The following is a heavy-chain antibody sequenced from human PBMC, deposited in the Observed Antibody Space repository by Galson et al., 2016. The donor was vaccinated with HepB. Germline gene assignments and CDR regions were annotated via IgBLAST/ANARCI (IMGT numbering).Heavy chain of an antibody. J-gene: IGHJ6*02. V-gene: IGHV4-39*01. CDR2: IFYTGST. CDR1: GDSIRSDSDY. Sequence: ETLSLTCIVSGDSIRSDSDYWGWVRQSPGKGLEWIGSIFYTGSTYYNPSLQSRVKISLDTSKNQFSLKLNSVTAADTAVYYCTTYYDFWSALRDYYYGLDVWGQGTTVTVSS. D-gene: IGHD3-3*01. CDR3: TTYYDFWSALRDYYYGLDV.